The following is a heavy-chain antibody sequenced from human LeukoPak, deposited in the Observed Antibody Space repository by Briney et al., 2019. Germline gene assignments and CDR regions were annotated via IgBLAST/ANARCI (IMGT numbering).Heavy chain of an antibody. CDR2: ISSSSSYI. V-gene: IGHV3-21*01. CDR1: GFTFSSYS. D-gene: IGHD1-1*01. Sequence: PGGSLRLSCAASGFTFSSYSMNWVRQAPGKGLEWVSSISSSSSYIYYADSVKGRFTISRDNAKNSLYLQMNSLGAEDTAVYYCARDVSTRNWARNDVDYWGQGTLVTVSS. CDR3: ARDVSTRNWARNDVDY. J-gene: IGHJ4*02.